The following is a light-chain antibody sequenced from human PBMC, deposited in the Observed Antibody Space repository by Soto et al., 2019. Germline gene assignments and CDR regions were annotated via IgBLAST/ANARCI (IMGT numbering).Light chain of an antibody. Sequence: QLVLTQSSASSASLGSSVRLTCTLSSGHSSYIIAWHQQQPGKAPRYLMKLEGSGTYNKGSGVPDRFSGSSSGADRYLTISNLKLEDEANYHCETWHSNTQVFGAGTHLTVL. V-gene: IGLV4-60*02. CDR2: LEGSGTY. J-gene: IGLJ2*01. CDR3: ETWHSNTQV. CDR1: SGHSSYI.